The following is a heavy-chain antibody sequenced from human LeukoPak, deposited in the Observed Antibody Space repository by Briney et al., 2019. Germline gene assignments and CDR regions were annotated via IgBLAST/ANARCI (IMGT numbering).Heavy chain of an antibody. CDR3: ARKGYCSGGSCYSTYFDY. V-gene: IGHV3-74*01. Sequence: PGGSLRHSCAASGFTFSSYWMHWVRQAPGKGLVWVSRINSDGSSTSYADSVKGRFTISRDNAKNTLYLQMNSLRAEDTAVYYCARKGYCSGGSCYSTYFDYWGQGTLVTVSS. J-gene: IGHJ4*02. D-gene: IGHD2-15*01. CDR1: GFTFSSYW. CDR2: INSDGSST.